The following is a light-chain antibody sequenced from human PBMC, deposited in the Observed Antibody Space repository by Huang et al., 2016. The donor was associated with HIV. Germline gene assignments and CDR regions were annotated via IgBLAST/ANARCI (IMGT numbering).Light chain of an antibody. CDR3: QQYNNWPPA. CDR2: GAS. J-gene: IGKJ4*01. Sequence: EILMTQSPATLSVSPGERATLSCRASQMVTSNLAWYQQMPGQAPRLLIHGASTRATGIPARFSGSGSGTEFTLTIGRLQSEDFAVYYCQQYNNWPPAFGGGTKVEIK. CDR1: QMVTSN. V-gene: IGKV3-15*01.